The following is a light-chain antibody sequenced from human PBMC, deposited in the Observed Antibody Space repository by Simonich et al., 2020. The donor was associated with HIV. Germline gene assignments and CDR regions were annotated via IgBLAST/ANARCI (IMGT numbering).Light chain of an antibody. CDR1: QSVLYISNKKNY. CDR3: QQYYTTPRT. V-gene: IGKV4-1*01. Sequence: DLVMTQSPDSLAVSLGERATINCKTSQSVLYISNKKNYLVWYQPKPGQRPKLFIYWAATRASGVHDRFSGSGSGTNFTLAISSLQAEDVAVYYCQQYYTTPRTFGQGTKVEIK. J-gene: IGKJ1*01. CDR2: WAA.